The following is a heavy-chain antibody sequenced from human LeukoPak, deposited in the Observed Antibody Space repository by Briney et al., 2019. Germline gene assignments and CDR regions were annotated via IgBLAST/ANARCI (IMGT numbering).Heavy chain of an antibody. CDR2: ISWNSGSI. CDR1: RFTFYDYA. J-gene: IGHJ4*02. CDR3: AKGYYGSGSSPDY. Sequence: GGSLRLSCAASRFTFYDYAMHWVRPAPGKGLEWVSGISWNSGSIGYADSVKGRFTISRDNAKNSLYLHMNSLRAEDTALYYCAKGYYGSGSSPDYWGQGTLVTVSS. V-gene: IGHV3-9*01. D-gene: IGHD3-10*01.